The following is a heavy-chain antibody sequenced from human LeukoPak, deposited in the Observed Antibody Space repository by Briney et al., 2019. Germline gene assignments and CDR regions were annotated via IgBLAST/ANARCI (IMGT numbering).Heavy chain of an antibody. Sequence: PSETLSLTCTVSGGSISSYYWSWIRQHPGKGLEWIGYIYYSGSTYYDPSLKSRVTVSVDTSKNQFSLKLSSVTAADTAVYYCARNVVVPAATGAFDIWGQGTMVTVSS. CDR2: IYYSGST. V-gene: IGHV4-59*06. CDR1: GGSISSYY. D-gene: IGHD2-2*01. CDR3: ARNVVVPAATGAFDI. J-gene: IGHJ3*02.